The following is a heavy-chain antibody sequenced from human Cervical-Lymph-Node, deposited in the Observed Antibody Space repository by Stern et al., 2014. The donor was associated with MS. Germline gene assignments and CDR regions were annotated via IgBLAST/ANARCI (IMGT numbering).Heavy chain of an antibody. J-gene: IGHJ5*02. D-gene: IGHD6-6*01. CDR1: GGSISGYY. V-gene: IGHV4-59*08. CDR2: IYYSGST. Sequence: VQLVESGPGLVKPSETLSLTCTVSGGSISGYYWSWIRQPPGKGLEWIGYIYYSGSTNYNPSIKSRPPISLDPSKTRFSLTLTSVTAADTAVYYCARHQEQLVPFTWFDPWGQGTLVTVSS. CDR3: ARHQEQLVPFTWFDP.